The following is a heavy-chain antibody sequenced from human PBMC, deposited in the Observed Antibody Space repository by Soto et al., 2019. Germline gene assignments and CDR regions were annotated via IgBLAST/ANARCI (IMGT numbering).Heavy chain of an antibody. CDR1: GGTFSSYA. Sequence: QVPLVQSGAAVKKPGSSVQVSCKASGGTFSSYAISWVRQAPGHGLEWMGGIIPISGTTNYAQKFQGRVTITADESTSTAYMELSSLRSEDTAVYYCARSQGSSTSLEIYYYYYYGRDVGGQGTTVSVPS. CDR2: IIPISGTT. J-gene: IGHJ6*02. D-gene: IGHD2-2*01. CDR3: ARSQGSSTSLEIYYYYYYGRDV. V-gene: IGHV1-69*01.